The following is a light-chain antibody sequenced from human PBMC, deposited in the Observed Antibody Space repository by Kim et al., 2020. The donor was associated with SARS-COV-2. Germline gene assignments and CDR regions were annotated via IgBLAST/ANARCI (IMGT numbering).Light chain of an antibody. CDR2: GTS. CDR3: QLFDNLFRWT. V-gene: IGKV1-33*01. J-gene: IGKJ1*01. Sequence: DIQMTQSPSSLSASVGDRITITCQASHDISNYLNWYQQKPGKAPKLVIFGTSTLEAGVPSRFSGTGYGTEFTFTISSLQPEDAATYYCQLFDNLFRWTFGQGTKVDIK. CDR1: HDISNY.